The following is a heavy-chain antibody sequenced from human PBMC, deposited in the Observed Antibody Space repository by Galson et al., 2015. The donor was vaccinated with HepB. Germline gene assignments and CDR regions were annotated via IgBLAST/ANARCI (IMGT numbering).Heavy chain of an antibody. J-gene: IGHJ4*02. Sequence: QSGAEVKKPGESLKISCKGSGYTFSNHWIGWVRQMPGKGLEWMGIIYPGDSHSKYSPSFQGLVTISADKPTSTAYLQWSSLKASDTAMYYCATLRGADPLGFDYCGQGTLVTVSS. CDR2: IYPGDSHS. D-gene: IGHD3-16*01. V-gene: IGHV5-51*01. CDR1: GYTFSNHW. CDR3: ATLRGADPLGFDY.